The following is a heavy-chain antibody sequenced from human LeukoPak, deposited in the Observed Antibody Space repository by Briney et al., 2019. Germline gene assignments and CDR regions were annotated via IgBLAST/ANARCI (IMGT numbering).Heavy chain of an antibody. J-gene: IGHJ4*02. CDR1: GGSISSHP. D-gene: IGHD1-26*01. Sequence: SETLSLTCTVSGGSISSHPWSWIRQPPGKGLDWIAYIYSSGSTNYNPSLKSRVAISVDTSKNQFSLRLSSVTAADTAVYYCARGGSYRGGFDFWGQGALLTVSS. CDR3: ARGGSYRGGFDF. CDR2: IYSSGST. V-gene: IGHV4-59*11.